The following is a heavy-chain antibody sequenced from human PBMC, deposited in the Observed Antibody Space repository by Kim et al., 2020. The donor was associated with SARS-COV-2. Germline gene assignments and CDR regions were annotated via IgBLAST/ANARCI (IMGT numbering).Heavy chain of an antibody. Sequence: SETLSLTCTVSGGSISSYYWSWIRQPPGKGLEWIGYIYYSGSTNYNPSLKSRVTISVDTSKNQFSLKLSSVTAADTAVYYCARGPYGSGTRMRFDPWGQGTLVTVSS. CDR2: IYYSGST. D-gene: IGHD3-10*01. V-gene: IGHV4-59*01. CDR3: ARGPYGSGTRMRFDP. J-gene: IGHJ5*02. CDR1: GGSISSYY.